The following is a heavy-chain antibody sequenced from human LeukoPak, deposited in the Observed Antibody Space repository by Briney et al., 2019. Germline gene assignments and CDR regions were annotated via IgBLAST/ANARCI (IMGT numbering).Heavy chain of an antibody. D-gene: IGHD3-3*01. V-gene: IGHV3-23*01. CDR3: AKDAGFWSGYDLDY. CDR2: ISGSGGST. CDR1: GFTFSSYA. Sequence: PGGSLRLSCAASGFTFSSYAMSWVRQAPGKGLEWVSAISGSGGSTYYADSVKGRFTISRDNSKNTLYLQTNSLRAEDTAVYYCAKDAGFWSGYDLDYWGQGTLVTVSS. J-gene: IGHJ4*02.